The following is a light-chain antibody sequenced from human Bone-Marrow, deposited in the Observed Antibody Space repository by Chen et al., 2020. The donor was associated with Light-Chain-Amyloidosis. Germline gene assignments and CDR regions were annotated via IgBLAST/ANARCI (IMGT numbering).Light chain of an antibody. CDR2: EDD. V-gene: IGLV6-57*01. Sequence: NFMLTQPHSVSESPGKTVIISCTRSSGSIATNYVQWYQQRPGSSPTTVIYEDDQRPSGVPDRFSGSIDRSSNSASLTSFGRKTEDEADYYCQSYQGSSQGVFGGGTKLTVL. CDR3: QSYQGSSQGV. J-gene: IGLJ3*02. CDR1: SGSIATNY.